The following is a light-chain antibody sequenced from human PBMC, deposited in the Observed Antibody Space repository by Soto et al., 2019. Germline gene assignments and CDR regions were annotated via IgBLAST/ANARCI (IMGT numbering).Light chain of an antibody. CDR3: LQYNSYRYT. CDR1: QSISMW. J-gene: IGKJ2*01. CDR2: KAS. V-gene: IGKV1-5*03. Sequence: DIQMTQSPSTLSASVGDRVTITCRASQSISMWLAWYQQKPGKAPKLLIYKASSLESGVPSRFIGSGSGTEFTLTISSLQPDDFATYYCLQYNSYRYTFGQGTKLEIK.